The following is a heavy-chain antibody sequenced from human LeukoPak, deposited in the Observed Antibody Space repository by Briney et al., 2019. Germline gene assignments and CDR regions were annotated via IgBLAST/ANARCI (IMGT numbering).Heavy chain of an antibody. CDR3: AKDKAFLAGYFDY. CDR2: IRYEASDK. J-gene: IGHJ4*02. CDR1: GFTFSRHG. V-gene: IGHV3-30*02. Sequence: GGSLRLSCAASGFTFSRHGMHWVRQAPGKGLEWVAFIRYEASDKYYADSVKGRFTISRDNSKNTLYLQMNSLRPEDTAVYYCAKDKAFLAGYFDYWGQGNLVTVSS.